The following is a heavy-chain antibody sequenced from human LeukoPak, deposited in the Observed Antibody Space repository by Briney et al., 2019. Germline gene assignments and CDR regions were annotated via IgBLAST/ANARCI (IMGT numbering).Heavy chain of an antibody. CDR3: AGHYSGLRSYFDY. D-gene: IGHD1-26*01. CDR1: GFTFSSYW. V-gene: IGHV3-7*01. J-gene: IGHJ4*02. CDR2: IKQDGSEK. Sequence: GGSLRLSCAASGFTFSSYWMSWVRQAPGKGLEWVANIKQDGSEKYYVDSVKGRFTISRDNAKNSLYLQMNSLRAEDTAVYYRAGHYSGLRSYFDYWGQGTLVTVSS.